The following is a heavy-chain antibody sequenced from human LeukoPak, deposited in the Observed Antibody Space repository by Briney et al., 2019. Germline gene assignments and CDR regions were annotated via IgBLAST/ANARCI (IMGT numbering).Heavy chain of an antibody. CDR3: VKDFRGIPIDY. V-gene: IGHV3-64D*06. D-gene: IGHD3-10*01. Sequence: GGSLRLSCSASGFTFSSFAKYWVRQAPGKGLEYVSDISGDGGSTYYADSVKGRFTISRDNSKITLYLQMRSLRVEDTAVYYCVKDFRGIPIDYWGQGTLVTVSS. CDR1: GFTFSSFA. J-gene: IGHJ4*02. CDR2: ISGDGGST.